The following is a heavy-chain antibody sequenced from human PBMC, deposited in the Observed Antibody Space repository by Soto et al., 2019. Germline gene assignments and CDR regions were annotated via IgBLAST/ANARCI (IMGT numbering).Heavy chain of an antibody. Sequence: GASVKVSCKASGYTFTSYAMHWVRQAPGQRLEWMGWINAGNGNTKYSQKFQGRVTITRDTSASTAYMELSSLRSEDTAVYYCARDWTLRLVGGHNWFDPWGQGTLVTVSS. CDR3: ARDWTLRLVGGHNWFDP. V-gene: IGHV1-3*01. CDR2: INAGNGNT. CDR1: GYTFTSYA. J-gene: IGHJ5*02. D-gene: IGHD1-26*01.